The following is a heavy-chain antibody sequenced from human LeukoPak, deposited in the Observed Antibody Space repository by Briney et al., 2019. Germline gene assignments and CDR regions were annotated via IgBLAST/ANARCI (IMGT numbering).Heavy chain of an antibody. J-gene: IGHJ5*02. CDR1: GGSISNYY. V-gene: IGHV4-59*01. Sequence: PSETLSLTCTVSGGSISNYYWSWIRQPPGKGLEWIGYIYYSGSTNYNPSLKSRVTISVDTSKNQFSLKLNSVTAADTAVYYCARTTEDCSSTSCYQYWFDPWGQGTLVTVSS. CDR3: ARTTEDCSSTSCYQYWFDP. CDR2: IYYSGST. D-gene: IGHD2-2*01.